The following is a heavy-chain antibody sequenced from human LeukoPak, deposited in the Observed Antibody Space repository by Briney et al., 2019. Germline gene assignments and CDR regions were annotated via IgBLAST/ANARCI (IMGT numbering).Heavy chain of an antibody. CDR2: VTGSGGST. J-gene: IGHJ4*02. D-gene: IGHD3-9*01. V-gene: IGHV3-23*01. CDR3: AKWGDFDILTGYYVSDF. CDR1: GFTFSNAW. Sequence: GGSLRLSCAASGFTFSNAWMSWVRQAPGKRLEWVSAVTGSGGSTYYADSVKGRFTISRDNSRNTLFLQMNSLRAEDTAIYYCAKWGDFDILTGYYVSDFWGQGTLVTVSS.